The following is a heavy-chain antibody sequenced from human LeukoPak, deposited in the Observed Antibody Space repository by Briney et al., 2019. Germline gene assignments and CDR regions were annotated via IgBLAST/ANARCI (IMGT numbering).Heavy chain of an antibody. CDR3: ASRPRADMGPLDF. CDR2: ITGSGDRT. J-gene: IGHJ4*02. D-gene: IGHD1-14*01. Sequence: GGSLRLSCAASGFTFSSYAMSWVRQAPGKGLEWVSSITGSGDRTYYADSVKGRFTISRDNSKNTLYLKMNSLRADETAVYYCASRPRADMGPLDFWGQGTLVTVSS. CDR1: GFTFSSYA. V-gene: IGHV3-23*01.